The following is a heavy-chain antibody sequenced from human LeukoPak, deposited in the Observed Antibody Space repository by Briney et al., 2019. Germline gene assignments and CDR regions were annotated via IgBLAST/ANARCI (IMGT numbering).Heavy chain of an antibody. CDR2: IKQDGSEK. D-gene: IGHD4-17*01. CDR1: GFTFSSYW. CDR3: ARDHMTTVTKNDY. J-gene: IGHJ4*02. V-gene: IGHV3-7*03. Sequence: SGGSLRLSCAASGFTFSSYWMSWVRQAPGKGLEWVANIKQDGSEKYYVDSVKGRFTISRDNAKNSLYLQMNSLRAEDTVVYSCARDHMTTVTKNDYWGQGTLVTVSS.